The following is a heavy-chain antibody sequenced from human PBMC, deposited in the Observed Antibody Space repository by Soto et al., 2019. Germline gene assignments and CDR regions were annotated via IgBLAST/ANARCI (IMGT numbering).Heavy chain of an antibody. J-gene: IGHJ5*02. V-gene: IGHV4-34*01. CDR2: INHSGST. D-gene: IGHD3-10*01. CDR1: GGSFSGYY. Sequence: SETLSLTCAVYGGSFSGYYWIWIRQPPGKGLEWIGEINHSGSTNYNPSLKSRVTIPVDTSKNQFSLKLSSVTAADTAVYYCARGHGGILLWFGELLYWFDPWGQGTLVTVSS. CDR3: ARGHGGILLWFGELLYWFDP.